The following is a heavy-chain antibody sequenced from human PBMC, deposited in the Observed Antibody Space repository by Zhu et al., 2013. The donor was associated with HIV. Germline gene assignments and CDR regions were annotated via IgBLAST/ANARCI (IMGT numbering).Heavy chain of an antibody. Sequence: QVQLVQSGTEVKKPGASVKIACKTSGYTFTDYYLHWVRQAPGQGLDWLGMINPSGGSSSYGQTFWGKISLTAATSTSTVYLALTNLRSDDTAVYYCARAASHCGGFSCFGLDSWGQGTLVAVSS. D-gene: IGHD2-21*01. CDR3: ARAASHCGGFSCFGLDS. J-gene: IGHJ4*02. V-gene: IGHV1-46*01. CDR1: GYTFTDYY. CDR2: INPSGGSS.